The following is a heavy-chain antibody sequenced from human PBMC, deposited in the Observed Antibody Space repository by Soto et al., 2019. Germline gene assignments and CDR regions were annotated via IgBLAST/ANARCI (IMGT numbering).Heavy chain of an antibody. D-gene: IGHD3-3*01. CDR3: AKGPEEDFWSGYYLDY. CDR1: GFTFRSYG. Sequence: QVQLVESGGGVVQPGRSLRLSCAASGFTFRSYGMHWVRQAPGKGLEWVAVISYDGTNKYYVDSVRGRFTISRDNSKNTLSLQMNSLRAEDTAVYYCAKGPEEDFWSGYYLDYWGQGTLVTVSS. CDR2: ISYDGTNK. V-gene: IGHV3-30*18. J-gene: IGHJ4*02.